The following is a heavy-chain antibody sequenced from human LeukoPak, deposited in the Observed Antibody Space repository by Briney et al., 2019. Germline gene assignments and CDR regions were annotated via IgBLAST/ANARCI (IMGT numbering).Heavy chain of an antibody. D-gene: IGHD3-22*01. J-gene: IGHJ5*02. Sequence: SETLSLTCAVYGGSFSGYYWSWIRQPPGKGLEWIGEINHSGSTNYNPSLKSRVTISVDTSKNQFSLKLSSVTAADTAVYYCARRDYYDSGETNWFDPWGQGTLVTVSS. V-gene: IGHV4-34*01. CDR3: ARRDYYDSGETNWFDP. CDR1: GGSFSGYY. CDR2: INHSGST.